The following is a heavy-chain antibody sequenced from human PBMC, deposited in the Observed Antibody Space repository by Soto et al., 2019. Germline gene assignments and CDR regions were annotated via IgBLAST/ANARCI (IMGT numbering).Heavy chain of an antibody. J-gene: IGHJ6*02. V-gene: IGHV1-2*04. CDR3: ARDLAAGDTYYYYGMDV. D-gene: IGHD6-13*01. CDR1: GYTFTGYY. CDR2: INPNSGGT. Sequence: GASVKVSCKASGYTFTGYYMHWVRQAPGQGLEWMGWINPNSGGTNYAQKFQGWVTMTRDTSISTAYMELSRLRSDDTAVYYCARDLAAGDTYYYYGMDVWGQGTTVTVSS.